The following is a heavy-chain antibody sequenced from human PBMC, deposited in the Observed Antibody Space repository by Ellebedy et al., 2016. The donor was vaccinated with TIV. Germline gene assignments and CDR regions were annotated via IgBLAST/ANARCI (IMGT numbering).Heavy chain of an antibody. V-gene: IGHV3-23*01. J-gene: IGHJ4*02. CDR3: VKGRGGGSDSSAPRYYFDS. D-gene: IGHD3-22*01. CDR2: ISNTCSRT. Sequence: GESLKISCAASGFTFSSSAMSWVRQAPGKGLEWVSTISNTCSRTYYADSVEGRFIISRDNSKKTLYLQMKSLRAEDTATYYCVKGRGGGSDSSAPRYYFDSWGLGTLVTVSS. CDR1: GFTFSSSA.